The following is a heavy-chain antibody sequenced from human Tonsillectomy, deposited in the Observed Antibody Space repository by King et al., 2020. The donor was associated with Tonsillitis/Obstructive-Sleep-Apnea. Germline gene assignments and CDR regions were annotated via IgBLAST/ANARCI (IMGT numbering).Heavy chain of an antibody. V-gene: IGHV4-59*01. Sequence: QLQESGPGLVKPSETLSLTCTVSDDSISSYYWSWIRQPPGKGLEWIAYIYYSGTTIYNPSLKSRVTISLDTSKNQFSLKLSSVTAADTAVYYCARTSLDYGDYEFTYYMDVWGKGTTVSVSS. CDR3: ARTSLDYGDYEFTYYMDV. D-gene: IGHD4-17*01. J-gene: IGHJ6*03. CDR2: IYYSGTT. CDR1: DDSISSYY.